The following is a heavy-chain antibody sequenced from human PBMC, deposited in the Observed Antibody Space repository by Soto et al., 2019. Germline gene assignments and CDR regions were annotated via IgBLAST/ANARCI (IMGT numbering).Heavy chain of an antibody. J-gene: IGHJ6*02. CDR1: GYPLTGYY. CDR2: INLNSVGT. V-gene: IGHV1-2*02. CDR3: AGDARTYGMGG. Sequence: QVQLVQAGDEVKKPGASLNVFCKASGYPLTGYYMHWVRQAPGQWLEWMGWINLNSVGTNDALKFQGRVTMTRDTSISIAYMERSRLGSDDTAVYDSAGDARTYGMGGGGQGSTDAFSS.